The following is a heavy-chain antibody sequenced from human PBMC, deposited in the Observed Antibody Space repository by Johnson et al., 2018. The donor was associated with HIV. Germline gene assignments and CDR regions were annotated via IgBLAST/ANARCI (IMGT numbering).Heavy chain of an antibody. Sequence: QVQLVESGGGVVQPGKSLRLSCAASGFPFRAYAMHWVRQAPGKGLEWAAATSNDEGDKFYADSVKGRFTISRDNAKNSLYLQMNSLRDEDTAVYYCARVGDGSGYYFDAFDIWGQGTMVTVSS. J-gene: IGHJ3*02. D-gene: IGHD3-22*01. V-gene: IGHV3-30*04. CDR3: ARVGDGSGYYFDAFDI. CDR2: TSNDEGDK. CDR1: GFPFRAYA.